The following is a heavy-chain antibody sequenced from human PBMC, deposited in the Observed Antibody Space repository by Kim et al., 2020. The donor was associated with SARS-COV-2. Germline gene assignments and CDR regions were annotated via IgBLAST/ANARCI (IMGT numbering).Heavy chain of an antibody. CDR1: GFTFSSYG. V-gene: IGHV3-30*18. CDR3: ANAWIPDY. Sequence: LSLTCAASGFTFSSYGMHWVRQAPGKGLEWVAVISYDGSNKYYADSVKGRFTISRDNSKNTLYLQMNSLRAEDTAVYYCANAWIPDYWGQGTLVTVS. J-gene: IGHJ4*02. CDR2: ISYDGSNK. D-gene: IGHD5-18*01.